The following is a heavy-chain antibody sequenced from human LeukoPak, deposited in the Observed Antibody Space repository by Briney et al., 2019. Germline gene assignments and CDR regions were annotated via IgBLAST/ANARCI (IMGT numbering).Heavy chain of an antibody. J-gene: IGHJ4*02. CDR2: IYYSGST. V-gene: IGHV4-39*01. Sequence: SETLSLTCTVSGGSISSSNYYWAWIRQPPGKGLEWIGSIYYSGSTYYNPSLKSRVTISVDTSKNQFSLKLSSVTAADTAVYYCARVSVVYYFDYWGQGTLVTVSS. CDR3: ARVSVVYYFDY. CDR1: GGSISSSNYY. D-gene: IGHD2-21*01.